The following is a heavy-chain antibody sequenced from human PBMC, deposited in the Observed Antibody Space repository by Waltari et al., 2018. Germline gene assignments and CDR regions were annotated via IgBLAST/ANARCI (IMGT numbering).Heavy chain of an antibody. Sequence: VQLLQSGGGLVQPGWSLSPSVAPSGLTFTSFGMHWVRQAPGKGMEWVAIIWYDGVSKYYADSVKGRFTISRDNSKNSLYLQMNSLRAEDTAVYYCATTSGTNWDLNYWGQGTLVTVSS. V-gene: IGHV3-33*01. D-gene: IGHD1-1*01. CDR1: GLTFTSFG. CDR2: IWYDGVSK. J-gene: IGHJ4*02. CDR3: ATTSGTNWDLNY.